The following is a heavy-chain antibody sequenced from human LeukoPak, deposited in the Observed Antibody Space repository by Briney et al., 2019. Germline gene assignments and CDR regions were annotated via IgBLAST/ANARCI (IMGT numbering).Heavy chain of an antibody. CDR1: GDPVWSYY. Sequence: PSETLSLTCSISGDPVWSYYWTWVRQPPEKGLEWIGYVFSGGQTNYNPSVKSRVTISLDTSRSQFSLNLTSVTAADSAMYYCARGAYADRTGYNLDSWGQGTLVIVSS. CDR2: VFSGGQT. CDR3: ARGAYADRTGYNLDS. J-gene: IGHJ4*02. V-gene: IGHV4-59*02. D-gene: IGHD5-24*01.